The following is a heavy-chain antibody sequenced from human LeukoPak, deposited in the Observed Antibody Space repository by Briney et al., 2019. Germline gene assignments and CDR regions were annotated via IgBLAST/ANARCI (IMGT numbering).Heavy chain of an antibody. CDR2: LSKSGNT. D-gene: IGHD4-17*01. V-gene: IGHV4-59*01. J-gene: IGHJ4*02. Sequence: SETLSLTCTVSGGSISSYYWSWIRLPPGKGLEWIGYLSKSGNTNYSPSLKSRVTIFGDTSKNQFSLKLSSVTAADTAVYYCARTGSTVTMLYPFDHWGQGTLVTVSS. CDR3: ARTGSTVTMLYPFDH. CDR1: GGSISSYY.